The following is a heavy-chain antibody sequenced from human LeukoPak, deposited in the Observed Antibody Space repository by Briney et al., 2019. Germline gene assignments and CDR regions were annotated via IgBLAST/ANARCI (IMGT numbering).Heavy chain of an antibody. D-gene: IGHD3/OR15-3a*01. V-gene: IGHV4-59*01. J-gene: IGHJ5*02. CDR1: GGSISTDY. Sequence: PSQTLSVTCTVSGGSISTDYWSWIRQPPGKGLEWIGYIYNSGSTNYNPSLKSRVTISVDTSENQFSLKLSSVTAADTAVYYCARGRRLFMIFGGSFDPWGQGTLVTVSS. CDR2: IYNSGST. CDR3: ARGRRLFMIFGGSFDP.